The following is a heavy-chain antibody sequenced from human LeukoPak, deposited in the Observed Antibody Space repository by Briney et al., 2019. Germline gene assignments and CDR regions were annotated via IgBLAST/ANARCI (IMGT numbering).Heavy chain of an antibody. V-gene: IGHV1-2*06. J-gene: IGHJ4*02. CDR2: INPNSGGT. CDR1: GYTFTGYY. Sequence: ASVEVSCKASGYTFTGYYMHWVRQAPGQGLEWMGRINPNSGGTNYAQKFQGRVTMTRDTSISTAYMELTRLRSDDTAVYYCARDTRNYFDYWGQGTLVTVSS. CDR3: ARDTRNYFDY.